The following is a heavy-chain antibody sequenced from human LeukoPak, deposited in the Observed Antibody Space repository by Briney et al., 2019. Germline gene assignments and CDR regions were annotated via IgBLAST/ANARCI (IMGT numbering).Heavy chain of an antibody. CDR3: GRHGDYSNYNWFDP. CDR2: IYYSGST. D-gene: IGHD4-11*01. V-gene: IGHV4-39*01. CDR1: GGSISSSGYY. Sequence: SETLSLTCTVSGGSISSSGYYWGWIRQPPGKGLEWIGSIYYSGSTYYNPSLKSGVTISVDTSKNQFSLKLSSVTAADTALYYCGRHGDYSNYNWFDPWGQGTLVTVSS. J-gene: IGHJ5*02.